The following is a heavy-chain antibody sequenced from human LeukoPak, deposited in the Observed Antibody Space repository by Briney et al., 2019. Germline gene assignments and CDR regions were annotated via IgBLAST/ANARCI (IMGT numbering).Heavy chain of an antibody. CDR2: VSGYTGNT. CDR1: GDTLTTYG. D-gene: IGHD2-2*01. CDR3: ARGEVSASLYYFDF. V-gene: IGHV1-18*01. Sequence: ASVKVSCKTSGDTLTTYGVSWVPQAPGQGLEWMGWVSGYTGNTNYAERFQGRVTMTTDTSTTTVYMELTSLRSDDTAVYYCARGEVSASLYYFDFWGQGTLVTVS. J-gene: IGHJ4*02.